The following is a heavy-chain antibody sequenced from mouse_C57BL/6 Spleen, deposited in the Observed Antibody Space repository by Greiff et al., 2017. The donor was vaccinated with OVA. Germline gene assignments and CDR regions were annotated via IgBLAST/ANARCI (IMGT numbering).Heavy chain of an antibody. J-gene: IGHJ1*03. Sequence: EVMLVESGGGLVKPGGSLKLSCAASGFTFSSYAMSWVRQTPEKRLEWVATISDGGSYTYYPDNVKGRFTISRDNAKNNLYLQMSHLKSEDTAMYYCARSITTDVGYFDVWGTGTTVTVSS. CDR1: GFTFSSYA. CDR2: ISDGGSYT. D-gene: IGHD1-1*01. V-gene: IGHV5-4*03. CDR3: ARSITTDVGYFDV.